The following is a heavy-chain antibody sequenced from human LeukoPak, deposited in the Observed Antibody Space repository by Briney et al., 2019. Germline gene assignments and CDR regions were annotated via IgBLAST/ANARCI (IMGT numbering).Heavy chain of an antibody. D-gene: IGHD5-24*01. CDR2: IYYSGST. CDR3: AREPTSRDGYKSYGMDV. V-gene: IGHV4-31*03. CDR1: GGSISSGGYY. Sequence: SETLSLTCTVSGGSISSGGYYWSWIRQHPGTGLEWIGYIYYSGSTYYNPSLKSRVTISVDTSKNQLSLKLSSVTAADTAVYYCAREPTSRDGYKSYGMDVWGQGTTVTVSS. J-gene: IGHJ6*02.